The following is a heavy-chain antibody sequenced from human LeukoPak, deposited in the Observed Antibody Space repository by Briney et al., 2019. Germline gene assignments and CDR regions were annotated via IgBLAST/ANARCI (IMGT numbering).Heavy chain of an antibody. CDR1: GGSFSGYY. Sequence: SETLSLTCAVYGGSFSGYYWSWIRQPPGKGLEWIGSIYYSGSTYYNPSLKSRVTISVDTSKNQFSLKLSSVTAADTAVYYCAREADYGGNDYWGQGTLVTVSS. CDR3: AREADYGGNDY. D-gene: IGHD4-23*01. J-gene: IGHJ4*02. V-gene: IGHV4-34*01. CDR2: IYYSGST.